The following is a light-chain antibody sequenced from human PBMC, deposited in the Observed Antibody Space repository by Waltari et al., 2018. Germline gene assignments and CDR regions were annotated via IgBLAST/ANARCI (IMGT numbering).Light chain of an antibody. CDR2: GAS. V-gene: IGKV3-20*01. J-gene: IGKJ1*01. CDR1: QSVSRT. Sequence: DIVLTQSPGTLSLSPGVRATLSCRASQSVSRTLAWYQQKPGQAPKLLIYGASIRATGIPDRFTGSGSGTDFSLTISSLEPEDFAIYFCQHYVRLPATFGQGTKVEIK. CDR3: QHYVRLPAT.